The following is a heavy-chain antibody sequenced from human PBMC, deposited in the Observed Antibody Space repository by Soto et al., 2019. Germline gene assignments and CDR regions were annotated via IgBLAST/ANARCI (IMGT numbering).Heavy chain of an antibody. D-gene: IGHD3-22*01. CDR1: GGSISSSSYY. CDR3: ARHWGSGYYEAGWFDP. V-gene: IGHV4-39*01. CDR2: IYYSGST. Sequence: SETLSLTCTVSGGSISSSSYYWGWIRQPPGKGLEWIGSIYYSGSTYYNPSLKSRVTISVDTSKNQFSLKLSSVTAADTAVYYCARHWGSGYYEAGWFDPWGQGTLVTVSS. J-gene: IGHJ5*02.